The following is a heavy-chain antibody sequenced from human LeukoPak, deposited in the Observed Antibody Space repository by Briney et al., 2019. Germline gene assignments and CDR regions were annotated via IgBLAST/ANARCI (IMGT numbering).Heavy chain of an antibody. Sequence: GGSLRLSCAASGFTFSSYNMNWVRQAPGKGLERVSYISSSSTTIYYADSVKGRFTISRDNAKNSLYLQMNSLRDEDTAVYYCGRVPLHISTGALCDDWGQGTRVTVSS. CDR1: GFTFSSYN. D-gene: IGHD2-2*01. V-gene: IGHV3-48*02. J-gene: IGHJ4*02. CDR2: ISSSSTTI. CDR3: GRVPLHISTGALCDD.